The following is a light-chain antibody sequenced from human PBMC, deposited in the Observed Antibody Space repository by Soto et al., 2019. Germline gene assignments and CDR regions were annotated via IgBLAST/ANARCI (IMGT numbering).Light chain of an antibody. CDR1: QSISTW. Sequence: DIQMTQSPSTLSASVGDRVAITCRASQSISTWLAWYQQKPGKAPEVLIYDASTLESGVPSRFSGGGSGTEFTLTITCLQPDDFATYYCQEYTTYSRTFGQGTKVDNK. V-gene: IGKV1-5*01. CDR3: QEYTTYSRT. J-gene: IGKJ1*01. CDR2: DAS.